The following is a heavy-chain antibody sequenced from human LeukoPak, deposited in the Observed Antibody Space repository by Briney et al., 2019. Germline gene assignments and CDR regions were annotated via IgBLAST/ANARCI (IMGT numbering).Heavy chain of an antibody. CDR2: ISGSGSST. Sequence: GGSLRLSCAASGFTFSIYAMSWVRQAPGKGLEWVSAISGSGSSTYYADFVKGRFTISRDNSKNTLYLQMNSLRAEDTAVYYCAKGGQQLAKYDYWGQGTLVTVSS. CDR3: AKGGQQLAKYDY. J-gene: IGHJ4*02. CDR1: GFTFSIYA. V-gene: IGHV3-23*01. D-gene: IGHD6-13*01.